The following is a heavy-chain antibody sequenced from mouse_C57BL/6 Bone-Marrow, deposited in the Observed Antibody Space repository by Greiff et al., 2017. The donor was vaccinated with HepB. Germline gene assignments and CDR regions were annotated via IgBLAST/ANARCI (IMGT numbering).Heavy chain of an antibody. CDR1: GFTFSSYA. J-gene: IGHJ4*01. CDR3: ARPPY. CDR2: ISDGGSYT. V-gene: IGHV5-4*03. Sequence: EVKLVESGGGLVKPGGSLKLYCAASGFTFSSYAMSWVRQTPEKRLEWVATISDGGSYTYYPDNVKGRFTISRDNAKNNLYLQMSHLKSEDTAMYYCARPPYWGQGTSVTVSS.